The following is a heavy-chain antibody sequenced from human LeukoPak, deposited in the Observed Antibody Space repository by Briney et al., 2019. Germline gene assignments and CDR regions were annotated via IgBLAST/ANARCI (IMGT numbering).Heavy chain of an antibody. V-gene: IGHV3-74*01. CDR1: GFTFSSYS. CDR3: TRVQAGRAGLMDV. CDR2: IDPDGSTT. J-gene: IGHJ6*02. D-gene: IGHD6-13*01. Sequence: GGSLRLSCAASGFTFSSYSMSWVRQAPGEGLVWVSRIDPDGSTTNYADSVKGRFTTSRDNAKNTLYLQMNSLRAEDTALYYCTRVQAGRAGLMDVWGRGTTVTVSS.